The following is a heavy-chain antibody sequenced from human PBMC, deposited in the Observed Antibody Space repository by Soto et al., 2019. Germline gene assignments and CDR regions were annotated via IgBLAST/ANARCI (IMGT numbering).Heavy chain of an antibody. CDR2: INPKSGGT. V-gene: IGHV1-2*04. Sequence: QVPLVQSGAEVIQPGASVKVSCKASGYTFTGHYIHWVRQAPGQGLEWLGRINPKSGGTKNAQKFQAWVTMTRETSITTAYMELSRLKSDDSAVYYCARGGPKCDLQRDYYYGMDVWGQGTTVTVSS. CDR1: GYTFTGHY. J-gene: IGHJ6*02. CDR3: ARGGPKCDLQRDYYYGMDV. D-gene: IGHD1-1*01.